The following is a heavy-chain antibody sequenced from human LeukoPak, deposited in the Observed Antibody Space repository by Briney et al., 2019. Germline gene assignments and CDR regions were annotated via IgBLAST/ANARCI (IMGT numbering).Heavy chain of an antibody. J-gene: IGHJ6*03. CDR3: TRVMDIVLIGAMDV. CDR2: IIPIFGTA. D-gene: IGHD2-8*01. Sequence: ASVKVSYKASGGTFSSYAISWVRQAPGQGLEWMGGIIPIFGTANYAQKFQGRVTITTDESTSTAYMELSSLRSEDTAVYYCTRVMDIVLIGAMDVWGKGTTVTVSS. CDR1: GGTFSSYA. V-gene: IGHV1-69*05.